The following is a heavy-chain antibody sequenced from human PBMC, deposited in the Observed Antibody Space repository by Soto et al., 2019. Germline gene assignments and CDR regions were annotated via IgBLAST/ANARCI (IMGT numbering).Heavy chain of an antibody. D-gene: IGHD2-2*02. CDR2: ISGSGGST. V-gene: IGHV3-23*01. Sequence: EVQLLESGGGLVQPGGSLRLSCAASGFTFSSYAMSWVRQAPGKGLEWVSAISGSGGSTYYADSVKGRFTISRDNSKNTLYLQMNSLRAEDTAVYYCAKEEDIVVVPAAIQGYYYYGMDVWGQGTTVTVSS. CDR3: AKEEDIVVVPAAIQGYYYYGMDV. CDR1: GFTFSSYA. J-gene: IGHJ6*02.